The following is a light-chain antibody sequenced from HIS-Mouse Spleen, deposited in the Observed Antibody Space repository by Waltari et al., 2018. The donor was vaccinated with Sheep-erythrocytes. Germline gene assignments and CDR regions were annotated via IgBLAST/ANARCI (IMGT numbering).Light chain of an antibody. CDR2: AAS. J-gene: IGKJ2*01. CDR3: LQDYNYPYT. Sequence: AIKMPQPPSSLSASVGDRVTITCRASQGIRNDLGWYQQKPGKAPKLLIYAASSLQSGVPSRFSGSGSGTDFTLTISSLQPEDFATYYCLQDYNYPYTFGQGTKLEIK. CDR1: QGIRND. V-gene: IGKV1-6*01.